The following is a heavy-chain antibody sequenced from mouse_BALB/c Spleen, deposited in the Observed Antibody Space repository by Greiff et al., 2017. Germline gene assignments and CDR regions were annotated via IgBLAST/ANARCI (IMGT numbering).Heavy chain of an antibody. CDR2: IWAGGST. V-gene: IGHV2-9*02. Sequence: QVQLQQSGPGLVAPSQSLSITCTVSGFSLTSYGVHWVRQPPGKGLEWLGVIWAGGSTNYNSALMSRLSISKDNSKSQVFLKMNSLQTDDTAMYYCARRGNYGSLYYAMDYWGQGTSVTVSS. J-gene: IGHJ4*01. CDR1: GFSLTSYG. D-gene: IGHD2-1*01. CDR3: ARRGNYGSLYYAMDY.